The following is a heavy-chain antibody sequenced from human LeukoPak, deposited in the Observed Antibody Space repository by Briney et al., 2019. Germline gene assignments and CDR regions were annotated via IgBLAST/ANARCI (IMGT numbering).Heavy chain of an antibody. CDR1: GDSFSDYY. CDR2: IYFRGTT. D-gene: IGHD1-1*01. V-gene: IGHV4-59*01. J-gene: IGHJ5*02. Sequence: SGTLSLTCSVSGDSFSDYYWTWIRRPPGGRLEWIGHIYFRGTTKYNPSLKNRVTISVDTSKNQVSLTLTSVTAADTAVYYCARAMRWTSGPVELGWFDRWGQGTLVTVSS. CDR3: ARAMRWTSGPVELGWFDR.